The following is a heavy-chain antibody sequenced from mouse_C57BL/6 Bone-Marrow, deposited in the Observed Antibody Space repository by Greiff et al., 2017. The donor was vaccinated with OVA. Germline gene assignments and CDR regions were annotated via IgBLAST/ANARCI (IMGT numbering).Heavy chain of an antibody. D-gene: IGHD1-1*01. CDR2: ISGGGGNT. CDR3: ARCYGSRRAWFAY. CDR1: GFTFSSYT. Sequence: EVKVVESGGGLVKPGGSLKLSCAASGFTFSSYTMSWVRQTPEKRLEWVATISGGGGNTYYPASVKGRFTISRDNAKNTLYLQMSSLRSEDTALYYCARCYGSRRAWFAYWGQGTLVTVSA. V-gene: IGHV5-9*01. J-gene: IGHJ3*01.